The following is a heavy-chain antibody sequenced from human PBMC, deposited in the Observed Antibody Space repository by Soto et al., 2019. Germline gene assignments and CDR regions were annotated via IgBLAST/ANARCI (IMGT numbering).Heavy chain of an antibody. Sequence: QVQLVQSGAEVKKPGASVKVSCKASGYTFTSYGISWVRQAPGQGLEWMGWISAYNVNTNYAQKLQGRVTLTTDTTTSTAYMELRSLRSDDTAVYYCARVVLMVYAIPGWFDPWGQGTLVTVSS. J-gene: IGHJ5*02. CDR1: GYTFTSYG. CDR3: ARVVLMVYAIPGWFDP. V-gene: IGHV1-18*01. D-gene: IGHD2-8*01. CDR2: ISAYNVNT.